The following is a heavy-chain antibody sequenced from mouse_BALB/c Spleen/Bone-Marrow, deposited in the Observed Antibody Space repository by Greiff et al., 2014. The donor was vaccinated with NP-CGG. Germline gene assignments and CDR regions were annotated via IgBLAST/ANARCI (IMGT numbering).Heavy chain of an antibody. CDR3: SQGRRNALDY. V-gene: IGHV1S81*02. J-gene: IGHJ4*01. Sequence: QVHVKQSGAELVKPGASVKLSCKASGYTFTSYYMYWVKQRPGQGLEWFGEINPSNGGTNFNEKFKNKATLTVDKSSSTAYMQLSSQTSEDSAVDYCSQGRRNALDYWGQGTSVTVSS. CDR1: GYTFTSYY. CDR2: INPSNGGT.